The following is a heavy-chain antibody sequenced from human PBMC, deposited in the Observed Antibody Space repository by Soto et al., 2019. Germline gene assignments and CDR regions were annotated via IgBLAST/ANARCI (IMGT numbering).Heavy chain of an antibody. CDR2: IYATGTT. D-gene: IGHD1-1*01. V-gene: IGHV4-4*07. CDR3: VRYGTKTLHDWFDP. CDR1: GASISGFY. Sequence: PSETLSLTCTVSGASISGFYWSWIRKSAGKGLEWIGRIYATGTTDYNPSLKSRVMMSVDTSKKQFSLKLRSVTAAATAVYYCVRYGTKTLHDWFDPRRHG. J-gene: IGHJ5*02.